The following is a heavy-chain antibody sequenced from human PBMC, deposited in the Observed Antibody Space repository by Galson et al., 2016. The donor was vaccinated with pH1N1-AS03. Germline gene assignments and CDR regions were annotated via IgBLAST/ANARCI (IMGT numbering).Heavy chain of an antibody. CDR2: IYYSGGT. Sequence: LSLTCTVSGGSISSYFWSWIRQPPGKGLEWIGHIYYSGGTNYNPSLKSRVTISVDTSKNQFSLKLSSVTAADTAVYYCARFRSSWTFYYGLDVWGQGTTVTVSS. V-gene: IGHV4-59*01. J-gene: IGHJ6*02. CDR1: GGSISSYF. CDR3: ARFRSSWTFYYGLDV. D-gene: IGHD6-13*01.